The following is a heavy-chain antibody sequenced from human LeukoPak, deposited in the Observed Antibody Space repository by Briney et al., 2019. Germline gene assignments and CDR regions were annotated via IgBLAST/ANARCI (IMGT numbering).Heavy chain of an antibody. CDR1: GYSISSGYY. D-gene: IGHD6-13*01. Sequence: SETLSLTCTVSGYSISSGYYWGWIRQPPGKGLKWIGSIYHSGSTYYNPSLKSRVTISVDTSKNQFSLKLSSVTAADTAVYYCARAQGYSSSWNYYYYYYMAVWGKGTTVTVSS. V-gene: IGHV4-38-2*02. CDR2: IYHSGST. J-gene: IGHJ6*03. CDR3: ARAQGYSSSWNYYYYYYMAV.